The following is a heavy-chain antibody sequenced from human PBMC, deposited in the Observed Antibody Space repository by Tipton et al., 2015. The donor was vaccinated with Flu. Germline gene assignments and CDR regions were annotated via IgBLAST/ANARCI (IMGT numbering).Heavy chain of an antibody. CDR2: IYHSGTA. Sequence: TLSLTCTVSGGSISSSRYYWGWIRQPPGKGLEWIGSIYHSGTAYYNPSLKSRVTISVDTSKNQISLKLSSVTAADTAVYYCARDAESNYHWFGPWGQGALVAVSS. V-gene: IGHV4-39*07. D-gene: IGHD4-11*01. CDR3: ARDAESNYHWFGP. J-gene: IGHJ5*02. CDR1: GGSISSSRYY.